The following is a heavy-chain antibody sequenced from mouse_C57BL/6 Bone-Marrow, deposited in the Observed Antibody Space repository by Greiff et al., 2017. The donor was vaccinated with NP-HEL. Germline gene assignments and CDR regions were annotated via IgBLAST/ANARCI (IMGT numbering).Heavy chain of an antibody. Sequence: VQLQESGPELVKPGASVKLSCKASGYTFTSYDMNWVKQRPGQGLEWIGWIYPRDGSTKYNEKFKGKATLTVDTSSSTAYMELHSLTSEDSAVYFCARGKGGSSSHFADWGQGTLVTVAA. CDR1: GYTFTSYD. CDR2: IYPRDGST. V-gene: IGHV1-85*01. D-gene: IGHD1-1*01. J-gene: IGHJ3*01. CDR3: ARGKGGSSSHFAD.